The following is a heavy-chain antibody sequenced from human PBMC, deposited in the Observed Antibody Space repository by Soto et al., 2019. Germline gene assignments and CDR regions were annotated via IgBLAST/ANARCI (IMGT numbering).Heavy chain of an antibody. V-gene: IGHV1-2*02. CDR2: INPKSGGT. D-gene: IGHD4-17*01. J-gene: IGHJ3*02. CDR3: ARDWGYGGNSGAFYI. CDR1: GYSFTAHY. Sequence: QVQLVQSGAEVKKPGASVKVSCKASGYSFTAHYMHWLRQAPGQGLEWMGWINPKSGGTKFAQKFQGRVTMTRDTSITIVYMELSRLRSDDTAVYYCARDWGYGGNSGAFYICGQGTLVTVSS.